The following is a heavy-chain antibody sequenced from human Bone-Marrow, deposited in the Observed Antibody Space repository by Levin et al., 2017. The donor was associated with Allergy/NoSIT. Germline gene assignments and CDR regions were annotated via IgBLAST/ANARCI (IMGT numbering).Heavy chain of an antibody. Sequence: PGGSLRLSCKASGYTFSNYGITWVRQAPGQGLEWMGWISVYDGSRKYPQRFQDRVTMTTDTSTNIAYMELRGLTSDDTAIYYCAREESGYNFGALDYWGQGTLISVSS. CDR1: GYTFSNYG. V-gene: IGHV1-18*01. D-gene: IGHD5-12*01. CDR3: AREESGYNFGALDY. J-gene: IGHJ4*02. CDR2: ISVYDGSR.